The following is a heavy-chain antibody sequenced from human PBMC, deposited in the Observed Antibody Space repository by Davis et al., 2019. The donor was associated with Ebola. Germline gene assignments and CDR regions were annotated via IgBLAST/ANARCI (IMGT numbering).Heavy chain of an antibody. CDR1: GFFLRNHW. J-gene: IGHJ5*02. CDR3: ARFISYNALGS. V-gene: IGHV3-74*01. D-gene: IGHD1-14*01. CDR2: INGDGTNI. Sequence: HTGGSLRLSCAASGFFLRNHWMHWVRQGPGKGLVWISYINGDGTNIDYADSVKGRFTISRDDAKNTLYLQMNNLRADDTGVYYCARFISYNALGSWGQGSLVTVSS.